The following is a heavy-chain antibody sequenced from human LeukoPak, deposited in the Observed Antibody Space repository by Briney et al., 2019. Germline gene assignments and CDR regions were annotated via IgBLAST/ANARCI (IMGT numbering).Heavy chain of an antibody. CDR3: ARGLWDSSGWYISYYYYYYMDV. CDR2: INLNSGGT. V-gene: IGHV1-2*02. Sequence: ASVKVSCKASGYTFTGYYMHWVRQAPGQGLEWMGWINLNSGGTNYAQKFQGRVTMTRDTSISTAYMELSRLRSDDTAVYYCARGLWDSSGWYISYYYYYYMDVWGKGTTVTISS. J-gene: IGHJ6*03. D-gene: IGHD6-19*01. CDR1: GYTFTGYY.